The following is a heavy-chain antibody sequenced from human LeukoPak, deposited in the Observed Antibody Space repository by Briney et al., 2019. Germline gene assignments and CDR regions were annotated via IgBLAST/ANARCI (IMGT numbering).Heavy chain of an antibody. CDR3: ARDPLGYCSSTSCYAGWFDP. CDR1: GFTFSSYW. V-gene: IGHV3-74*01. J-gene: IGHJ5*02. D-gene: IGHD2-2*01. CDR2: INSDGSST. Sequence: GGSLRLSCAASGFTFSSYWMHWVRQAPGKGLVWVSRINSDGSSTSYADSVKGRFTISRDNAKNTLYLQMNSLRAEDSAVYYCARDPLGYCSSTSCYAGWFDPWGQGTLVTVSS.